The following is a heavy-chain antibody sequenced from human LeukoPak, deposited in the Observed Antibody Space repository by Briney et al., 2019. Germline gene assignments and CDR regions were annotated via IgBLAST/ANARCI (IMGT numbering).Heavy chain of an antibody. CDR3: ARSMYYYDSSGLGY. Sequence: KSSETLSLTCAVYGGSFSGYYWSWIRQPPGKGLEWIGEISHSGSTNYNPSLKSRVTISVDTSKNQFSLKLSSVTAADTAVYYCARSMYYYDSSGLGYWGQGTLVTVYS. V-gene: IGHV4-34*01. D-gene: IGHD3-22*01. CDR2: ISHSGST. J-gene: IGHJ4*02. CDR1: GGSFSGYY.